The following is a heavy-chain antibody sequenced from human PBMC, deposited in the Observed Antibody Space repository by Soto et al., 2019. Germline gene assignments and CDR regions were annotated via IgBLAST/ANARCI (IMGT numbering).Heavy chain of an antibody. CDR3: ARDEIAVANSVGMDV. CDR1: GGAFRSYT. V-gene: IGHV1-69*06. Sequence: QVQLVQSGAEVKKPGSSVKVSCKASGGAFRSYTISWVRQAPGQGLEWMGGITPIFGAANYAQKFEGRVTISADKSTTTAYMELSNLTSEDTAVYYCARDEIAVANSVGMDVWGQGTTVIVSS. CDR2: ITPIFGAA. J-gene: IGHJ6*02. D-gene: IGHD6-19*01.